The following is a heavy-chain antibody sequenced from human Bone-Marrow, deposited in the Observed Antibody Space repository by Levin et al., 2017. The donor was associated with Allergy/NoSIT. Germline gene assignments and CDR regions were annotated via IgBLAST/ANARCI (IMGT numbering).Heavy chain of an antibody. Sequence: GSLRLSCTVSGDSINSKHWSWIRQTAGKGLEWIGRIYPSGSANYNPSLKSRVTMSVDTSKNQFSLKLSSVTAADTALYYCASRIAATGAFDSWGHGTLVTVSS. CDR1: GDSINSKH. J-gene: IGHJ4*01. CDR2: IYPSGSA. CDR3: ASRIAATGAFDS. D-gene: IGHD6-13*01. V-gene: IGHV4-4*07.